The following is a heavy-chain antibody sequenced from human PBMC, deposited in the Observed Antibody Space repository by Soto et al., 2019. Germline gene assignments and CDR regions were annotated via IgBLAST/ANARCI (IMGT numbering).Heavy chain of an antibody. V-gene: IGHV4-4*02. CDR2: IYHSGST. CDR3: ARRENNWGYYYYYGMDV. D-gene: IGHD3-16*01. CDR1: GGSISSSNG. Sequence: SETLSLTCAVSGGSISSSNGWSWVRQPPGKGLEWIGEIYHSGSTNYNPSLKSRVTISVDKSKNQFSLKLSSVTAADTAVYYCARRENNWGYYYYYGMDVWGQGTTVTVSS. J-gene: IGHJ6*02.